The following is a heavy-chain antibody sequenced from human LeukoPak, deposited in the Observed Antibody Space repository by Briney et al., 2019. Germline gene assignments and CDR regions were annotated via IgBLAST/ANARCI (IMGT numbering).Heavy chain of an antibody. D-gene: IGHD2-2*01. V-gene: IGHV3-23*01. CDR2: ISGSGGST. CDR3: AKDSSIVVVPAATSYDS. CDR1: GFTFSSYA. Sequence: GGSLRLSCAASGFTFSSYAMSWVRQAPGKGLEWVSAISGSGGSTYYADSVKGRFTISRDNSKNTLYLQMNSLRAEDTAVYYCAKDSSIVVVPAATSYDSWGQGTLVTVSS. J-gene: IGHJ5*01.